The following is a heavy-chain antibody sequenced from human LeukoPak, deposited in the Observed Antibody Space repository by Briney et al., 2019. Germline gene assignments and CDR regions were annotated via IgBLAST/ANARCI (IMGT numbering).Heavy chain of an antibody. CDR3: AKDRSSGHYYDFDY. Sequence: GSLRLSCAASGFTLRDHAMTWVRQAPGKGLEWVSSISGTGSTIYYADPVKGRFTISRDNSKNTLYLQMNSLRAEDTAVYYCAKDRSSGHYYDFDYWGQGTLVTVSS. D-gene: IGHD3-22*01. V-gene: IGHV3-23*01. CDR2: ISGTGSTI. J-gene: IGHJ4*02. CDR1: GFTLRDHA.